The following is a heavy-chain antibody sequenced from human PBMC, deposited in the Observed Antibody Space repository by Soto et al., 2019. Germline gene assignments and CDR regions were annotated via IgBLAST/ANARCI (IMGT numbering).Heavy chain of an antibody. V-gene: IGHV3-33*01. Sequence: QVPLVESGGDVVQPGRSLRLSCAASGFTFNNYGMHWVRQAPGKGLEWVAVIWYDGSNKYYADSVKGRFTISRDNSNNTLYLQVNSLRAEDTAMYYCARDNYGYDYWGQGTLVTVSS. J-gene: IGHJ4*02. D-gene: IGHD3-10*01. CDR2: IWYDGSNK. CDR1: GFTFNNYG. CDR3: ARDNYGYDY.